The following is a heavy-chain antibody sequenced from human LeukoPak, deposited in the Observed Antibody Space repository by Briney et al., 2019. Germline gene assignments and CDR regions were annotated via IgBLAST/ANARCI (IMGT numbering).Heavy chain of an antibody. CDR2: IIPIFGTA. CDR3: ARDDYDILTGHKYNWFDP. V-gene: IGHV1-69*06. Sequence: SVKVSCKASGGTFSSYAISWVRQAPGQGLEWMGGIIPIFGTANYAQKFQGRVTITADKSTSTAYMELSSLRSEDTAVYYCARDDYDILTGHKYNWFDPWGQGTLVTVSS. D-gene: IGHD3-9*01. J-gene: IGHJ5*02. CDR1: GGTFSSYA.